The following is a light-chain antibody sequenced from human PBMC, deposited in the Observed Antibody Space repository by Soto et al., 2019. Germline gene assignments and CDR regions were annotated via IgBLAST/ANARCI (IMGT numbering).Light chain of an antibody. CDR1: QSVGSY. CDR3: QQYAKSVIT. V-gene: IGKV3-20*01. J-gene: IGKJ5*01. Sequence: VLTQSPGTLSLSPGERATLSCRASQSVGSYLAWYQQKPGQAPMLLMFGASSRGTGIPDRFSGSESGTDFTLTISRLEPEDFAMYYCQQYAKSVITFGQGTRLDIK. CDR2: GAS.